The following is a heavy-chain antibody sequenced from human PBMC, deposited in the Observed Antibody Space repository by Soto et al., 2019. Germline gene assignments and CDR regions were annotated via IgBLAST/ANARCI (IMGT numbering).Heavy chain of an antibody. CDR3: ARDYGSGFDP. Sequence: PGGSLRLSCAASGFSFSSYSMNWVRQAPGKGLEWVSSIRSSSSYIYYADSVKGRFTISRDNAKNSLYLQMNSLRAEDTAVYYCARDYGSGFDPWGQGTLVTVSS. D-gene: IGHD3-10*01. J-gene: IGHJ5*02. V-gene: IGHV3-21*06. CDR2: IRSSSSYI. CDR1: GFSFSSYS.